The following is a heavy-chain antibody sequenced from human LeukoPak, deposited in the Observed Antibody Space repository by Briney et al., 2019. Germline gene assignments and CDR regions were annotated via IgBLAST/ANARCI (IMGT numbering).Heavy chain of an antibody. J-gene: IGHJ4*02. V-gene: IGHV4-61*01. D-gene: IGHD1-26*01. CDR1: GGSVSSANYY. CDR3: ARDTYSGTYAGSGTDY. CDR2: IYNSGTT. Sequence: SETLSLTCTVSGGSVSSANYYWSWIRQPPGKGLEWIGYIYNSGTTSYNPSLKSRVTISLDMSRNQFSLKVNSVTAADTAVYYCARDTYSGTYAGSGTDYWGQGTLVTVSS.